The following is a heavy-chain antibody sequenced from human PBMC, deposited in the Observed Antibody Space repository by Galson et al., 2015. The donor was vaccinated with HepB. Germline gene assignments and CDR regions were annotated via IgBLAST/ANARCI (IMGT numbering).Heavy chain of an antibody. CDR2: ISAYNGNT. CDR1: GYTFTSYG. D-gene: IGHD3-10*01. J-gene: IGHJ2*01. CDR3: AREALEWFGELPYWYFDL. Sequence: SVKVSCKASGYTFTSYGISWVRQAPGQGLEWMGWISAYNGNTNYAQKLQGRVTMTTDTSTSTAYMELRSLRSDDTAVYYCAREALEWFGELPYWYFDLWGRGTLVTVSS. V-gene: IGHV1-18*04.